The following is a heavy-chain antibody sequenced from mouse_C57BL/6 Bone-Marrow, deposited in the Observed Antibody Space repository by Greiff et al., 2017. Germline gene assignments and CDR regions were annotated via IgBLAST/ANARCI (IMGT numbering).Heavy chain of an antibody. CDR2: IHPNSGST. CDR3: ARRLLLYFDY. Sequence: QVQLQQPGAELVKPGASVKLSCKASGYTFTSYWMHWVKQRPGQGLEWIGMIHPNSGSTNYNEKFKSKATLTVDKSSSTSYMQLSSLTSEDSAVYYCARRLLLYFDYWGQGTTLTVSS. J-gene: IGHJ2*01. V-gene: IGHV1-64*01. CDR1: GYTFTSYW. D-gene: IGHD2-3*01.